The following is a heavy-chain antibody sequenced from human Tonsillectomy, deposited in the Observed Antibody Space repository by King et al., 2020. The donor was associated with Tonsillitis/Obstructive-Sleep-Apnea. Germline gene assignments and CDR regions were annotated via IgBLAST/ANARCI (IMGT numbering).Heavy chain of an antibody. J-gene: IGHJ4*02. V-gene: IGHV3-30*18. CDR2: ISYDGSNK. CDR1: GFTFSSYG. CDR3: AKEYDFWSGYYDSNYYFDY. Sequence: VQLVESGGGVVQPGRSLRLSCAASGFTFSSYGMHWVRQAPGKGLEWVAVISYDGSNKYYADSVKGRFTIPRDNSKNTLYLQMNSLRAEDTAVYYCAKEYDFWSGYYDSNYYFDYWGQGTLVTVSS. D-gene: IGHD3-3*01.